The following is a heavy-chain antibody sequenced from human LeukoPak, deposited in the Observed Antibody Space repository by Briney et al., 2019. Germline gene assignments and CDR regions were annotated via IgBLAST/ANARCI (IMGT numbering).Heavy chain of an antibody. D-gene: IGHD1-26*01. CDR3: ARGGGSYYPFDY. V-gene: IGHV4-4*07. Sequence: SETLSLTCTVSGGSINTYFCSWIRQPAGKGLEWIGRIDASGSINYNPSLKSRVTMSVDRSKNQFSLKLSSVTAADTAVYYCARGGGSYYPFDYWGQGTLVTVSS. CDR2: IDASGSI. J-gene: IGHJ4*02. CDR1: GGSINTYF.